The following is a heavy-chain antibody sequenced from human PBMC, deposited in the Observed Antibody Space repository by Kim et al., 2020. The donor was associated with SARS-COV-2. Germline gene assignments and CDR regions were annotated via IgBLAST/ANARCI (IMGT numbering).Heavy chain of an antibody. V-gene: IGHV3-30*02. CDR3: AKDAYGSGTYFGWFDP. Sequence: DSVKGRFRISRDNSKNTLYLQMNSLGPEDTAVFFCAKDAYGSGTYFGWFDPWGQGTQVTVSS. D-gene: IGHD3-10*01. J-gene: IGHJ5*02.